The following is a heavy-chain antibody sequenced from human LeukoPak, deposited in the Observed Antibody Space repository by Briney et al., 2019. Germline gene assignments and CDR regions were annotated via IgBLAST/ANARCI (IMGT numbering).Heavy chain of an antibody. J-gene: IGHJ5*02. V-gene: IGHV4-59*01. CDR1: GGSISSYY. D-gene: IGHD6-13*01. CDR2: VYYSGTT. CDR3: ASVYSSSWLLFDP. Sequence: PSKTLSLTCTVSGGSISSYYWSWIRQPPGKGLEWIGFVYYSGTTNYNPSLKSRATISLDTSKNQFSLKLSSVTAADTAVYYCASVYSSSWLLFDPWGQGTRVTVSS.